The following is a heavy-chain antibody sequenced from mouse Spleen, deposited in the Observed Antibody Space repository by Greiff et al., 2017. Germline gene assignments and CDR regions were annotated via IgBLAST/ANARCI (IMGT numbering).Heavy chain of an antibody. Sequence: GGGLVQPKGSLKLSCAASGFSFNTYAMNWVRQAPGKGLEWVARIRSKSNNYATYYADSVKDRFTISTDDSESMLYLQMNNLKTEDTAIYYFVIEASSCYVPAWFAYWGQGTLVTVSA. CDR2: IRSKSNNYAT. CDR3: VIEASSCYVPAWFAY. CDR1: GFSFNTYA. D-gene: IGHD3-1*01. V-gene: IGHV10-1*01. J-gene: IGHJ3*01.